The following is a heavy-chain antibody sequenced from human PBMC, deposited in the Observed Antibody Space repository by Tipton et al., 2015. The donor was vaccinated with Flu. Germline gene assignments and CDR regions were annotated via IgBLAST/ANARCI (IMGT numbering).Heavy chain of an antibody. CDR3: AREYNILTGPGAFDI. J-gene: IGHJ3*02. CDR2: IYYSGST. D-gene: IGHD3-9*01. Sequence: LRLSCTVSGGSISSSSYYWGWIRQPPGKGLEWIGSIYYSGSTHYNPSLKSRVTISVETSKNQFSLKLSSVTAADTAVYYCAREYNILTGPGAFDIWGQGTMITVSS. CDR1: GGSISSSSYY. V-gene: IGHV4-39*07.